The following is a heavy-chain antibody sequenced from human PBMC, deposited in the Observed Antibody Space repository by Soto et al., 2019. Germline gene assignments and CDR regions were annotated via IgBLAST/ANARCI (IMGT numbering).Heavy chain of an antibody. V-gene: IGHV3-33*01. CDR3: AGDGIGGSYTNFYFDY. CDR1: GFSFSTYG. J-gene: IGHJ4*02. Sequence: GGSLRLSCAASGFSFSTYGVHWLRQAPGGGLEWVALIWYDGSFKYYADSVKGRFTVSRDNSKNTVYLQMNSLRAEDTAMYFCAGDGIGGSYTNFYFDYWGPGTLVTVSS. D-gene: IGHD1-26*01. CDR2: IWYDGSFK.